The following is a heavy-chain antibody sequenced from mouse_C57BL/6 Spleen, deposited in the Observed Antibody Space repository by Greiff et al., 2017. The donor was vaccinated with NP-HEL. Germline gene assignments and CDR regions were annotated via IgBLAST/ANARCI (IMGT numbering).Heavy chain of an antibody. D-gene: IGHD1-1*01. CDR1: GYTFTDYN. CDR3: ARLGTTVVDYAMDY. CDR2: INPNNGGT. Sequence: EVQLQQSGPELVKPGASVKMSCKASGYTFTDYNMHWVKQSHGKSLEWIGYINPNNGGTSYNQKFKGKATLTVNKSSSTAYMELRSLTSEDSAVYYCARLGTTVVDYAMDYWGQGTSVTVSS. J-gene: IGHJ4*01. V-gene: IGHV1-22*01.